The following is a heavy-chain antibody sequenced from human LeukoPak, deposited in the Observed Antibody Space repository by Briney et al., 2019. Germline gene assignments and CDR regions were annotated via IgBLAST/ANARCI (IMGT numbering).Heavy chain of an antibody. Sequence: GGSLRLSCAASGFTFSSYWMHWVRQAPGKGLVWVSRIDTDGRSANYADSVKGRFTISRDNAKNTLYLQMNSLRAEDTAVYYCTRDNPLDYWGQGTLVTVSS. CDR2: IDTDGRSA. CDR1: GFTFSSYW. V-gene: IGHV3-74*01. CDR3: TRDNPLDY. J-gene: IGHJ4*02.